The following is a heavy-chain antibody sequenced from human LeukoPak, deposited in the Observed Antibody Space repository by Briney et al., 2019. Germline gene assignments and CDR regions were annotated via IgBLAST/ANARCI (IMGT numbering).Heavy chain of an antibody. D-gene: IGHD3-22*01. CDR1: GVSISSYY. CDR2: IYYSGST. J-gene: IGHJ5*02. Sequence: LETLSLTCTVSGVSISSYYWSWIRQPPGKGLEWVGYIYYSGSTNYNPSLKSRVTISVDTSKNQFSLKLSSVTAADTAVYYCARVKRVVITKNLWFDPWGQGTLVTVSS. V-gene: IGHV4-59*01. CDR3: ARVKRVVITKNLWFDP.